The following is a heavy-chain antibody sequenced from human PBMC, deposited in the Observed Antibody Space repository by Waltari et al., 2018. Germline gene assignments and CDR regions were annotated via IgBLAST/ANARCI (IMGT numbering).Heavy chain of an antibody. D-gene: IGHD2-2*01. CDR1: GFAFDAYA. CDR2: ISWNSGHI. V-gene: IGHV3-9*01. J-gene: IGHJ3*02. Sequence: EVQLVESGGGLVQPGWSLRLSWAVSGFAFDAYAMHWVRRAPGKGLEWISSISWNSGHIIYADSVEGRFTISRDNAKNALYLQMNSLTPEDTALYYCAKLALPSTTRAAFDIWGRGTRVTVSP. CDR3: AKLALPSTTRAAFDI.